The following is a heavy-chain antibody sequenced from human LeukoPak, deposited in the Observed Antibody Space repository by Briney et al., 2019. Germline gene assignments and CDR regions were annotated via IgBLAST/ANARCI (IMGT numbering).Heavy chain of an antibody. D-gene: IGHD6-19*01. CDR2: INHSGST. CDR1: GGSFSGYY. Sequence: SETLSLTCAVYGGSFSGYYWSWIRQPPGKGLEWIGEINHSGSTNYNPSPKSRATISVDTYKHQFSLKLSSVTAADTAVYYCARAEQWLVFFDYWGQGTLVTVSS. CDR3: ARAEQWLVFFDY. V-gene: IGHV4-34*01. J-gene: IGHJ4*02.